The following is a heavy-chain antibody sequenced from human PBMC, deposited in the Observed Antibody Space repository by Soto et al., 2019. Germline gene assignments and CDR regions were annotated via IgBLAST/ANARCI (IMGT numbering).Heavy chain of an antibody. Sequence: SVKVSCKDSGGTFSSYAISWVRQAPGQGLEWMGGIIPIFGKANYAQKFQGRVTITADESTSTAYMELSSLRSDDTAVYYCARDSPGPYSSGYSYCFDYWGQGTLVTVSS. J-gene: IGHJ4*02. CDR3: ARDSPGPYSSGYSYCFDY. CDR1: GGTFSSYA. CDR2: IIPIFGKA. V-gene: IGHV1-69*13. D-gene: IGHD3-22*01.